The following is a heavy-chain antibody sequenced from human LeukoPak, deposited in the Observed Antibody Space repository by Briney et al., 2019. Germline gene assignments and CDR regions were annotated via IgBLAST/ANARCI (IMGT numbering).Heavy chain of an antibody. J-gene: IGHJ4*02. CDR2: IYPGDSDT. D-gene: IGHD5-24*01. CDR1: GYSFTSYW. CDR3: ARDRPGYTFDY. V-gene: IGHV5-51*01. Sequence: KSGESLKISCKGSGYSFTSYWIGWVRQMPGKGLEWMGIIYPGDSDTRYSPSFQGQVTISADKSISTAYLQWSSLRSEDTAVYYCARDRPGYTFDYWGQGTLVTVSS.